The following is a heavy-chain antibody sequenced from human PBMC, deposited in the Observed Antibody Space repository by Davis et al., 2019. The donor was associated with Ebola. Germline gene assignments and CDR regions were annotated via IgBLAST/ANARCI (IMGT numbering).Heavy chain of an antibody. D-gene: IGHD6-19*01. CDR1: GFTFGTYS. CDR2: IFGSAAET. J-gene: IGHJ4*02. V-gene: IGHV3-23*01. CDR3: AKDVRPDSGWDIDY. Sequence: GESLKISCAGSGFTFGTYSMNWIRQAPGKGLEWVAAIFGSAAETFYADSVRGRFTISRDNSKDTLYLHMNSLRSDDTAIYYCAKDVRPDSGWDIDYWGQGTLVTVSS.